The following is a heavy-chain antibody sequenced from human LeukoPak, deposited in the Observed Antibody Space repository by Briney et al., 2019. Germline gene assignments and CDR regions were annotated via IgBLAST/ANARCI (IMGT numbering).Heavy chain of an antibody. D-gene: IGHD4-17*01. CDR3: ASGEDYYYMDV. V-gene: IGHV4-30-4*01. Sequence: SETLSLTCTVSGGSISSGDYYWSSIRQPPGKGLEWIAYMYYSGSTYYNPSLNSRVTMSADTSKNQFSLKLSSVTAADTAVYYCASGEDYYYMDVWGKGTTVTVSS. J-gene: IGHJ6*03. CDR1: GGSISSGDYY. CDR2: MYYSGST.